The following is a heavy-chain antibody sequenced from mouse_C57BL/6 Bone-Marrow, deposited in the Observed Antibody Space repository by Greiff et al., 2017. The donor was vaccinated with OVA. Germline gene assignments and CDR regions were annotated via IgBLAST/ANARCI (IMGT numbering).Heavy chain of an antibody. CDR1: GYTFTSYW. D-gene: IGHD3-2*02. CDR3: AREGAAQALDY. CDR2: INPSNGGT. J-gene: IGHJ2*01. Sequence: VKLQQPGTELVKPGASVKLSCKASGYTFTSYWMHWVKQRPGQGLEWIGNINPSNGGTNYNEKFKSKATLTVDKSSSTAYMQLSSLTSEDSAVHYCAREGAAQALDYWGQGTTLTVSS. V-gene: IGHV1-53*01.